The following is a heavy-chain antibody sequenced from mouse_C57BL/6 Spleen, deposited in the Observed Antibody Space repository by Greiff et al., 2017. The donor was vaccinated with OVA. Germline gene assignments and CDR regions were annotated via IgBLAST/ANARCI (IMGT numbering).Heavy chain of an antibody. CDR2: IYPSDSET. CDR3: ARANWDTFDY. CDR1: GYTFTSYW. Sequence: QVQLQQPGAELVRPGSSVKLSCKASGYTFTSYWMDWVKQRPGQGLEWIGNIYPSDSETHYNQKFKYKATLTVDKSSSTAYMQLSSLTSEDSAVYYCARANWDTFDYWGQGTTLTVSS. V-gene: IGHV1-61*01. J-gene: IGHJ2*01. D-gene: IGHD4-1*01.